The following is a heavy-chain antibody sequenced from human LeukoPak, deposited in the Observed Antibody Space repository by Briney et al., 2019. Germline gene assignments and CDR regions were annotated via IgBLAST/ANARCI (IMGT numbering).Heavy chain of an antibody. CDR1: GFTFSSYA. J-gene: IGHJ4*02. CDR2: ISYDGSNK. D-gene: IGHD2-2*01. Sequence: GGSLRLSCAASGFTFSSYAMHWVRQAPGKGLEWVAVISYDGSNKYYADSVKGRFTISRDNSKNTLYPQMNSLRAEDTAVYYCARDTLYYCSSTSCFHYFDYWGQGTLVTVSS. CDR3: ARDTLYYCSSTSCFHYFDY. V-gene: IGHV3-30*01.